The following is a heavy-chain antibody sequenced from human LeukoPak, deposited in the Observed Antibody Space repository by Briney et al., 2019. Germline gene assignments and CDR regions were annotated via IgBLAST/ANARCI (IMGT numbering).Heavy chain of an antibody. D-gene: IGHD1-26*01. V-gene: IGHV3-23*01. CDR3: VKGRKWELPPDY. Sequence: GGSLRLSCAASGXTFSSYAMSWVRQAPGKGLEWVSAISDSGRSTYCADSVKGRFTISRDISKNTLYLQMNSLRAEDTAVYYCVKGRKWELPPDYWGQGTLVTVSS. J-gene: IGHJ4*02. CDR2: ISDSGRST. CDR1: GXTFSSYA.